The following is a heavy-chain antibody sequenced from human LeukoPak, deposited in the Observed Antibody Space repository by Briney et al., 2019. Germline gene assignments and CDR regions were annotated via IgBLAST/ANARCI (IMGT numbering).Heavy chain of an antibody. J-gene: IGHJ4*02. Sequence: SETLSLTCADYGGSFSGYYCSWTRQAPGEGLEWIGEISHSVNTNYNPSLKSRVTISVNTSKNQISLRLNSVTAADTAVYSCARGRFTGGGFGELHDWGPGTLVTVSS. V-gene: IGHV4-34*01. CDR1: GGSFSGYY. D-gene: IGHD3-10*01. CDR2: ISHSVNT. CDR3: ARGRFTGGGFGELHD.